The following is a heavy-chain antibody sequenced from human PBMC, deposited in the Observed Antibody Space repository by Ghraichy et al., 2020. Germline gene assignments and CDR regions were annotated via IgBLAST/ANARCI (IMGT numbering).Heavy chain of an antibody. J-gene: IGHJ4*02. Sequence: GGSLRLSCAASGFTFSSFAMTWVRQAPGKGLEWVASIINSGGSTNYADSVKGRFTISRDNSKNTLYLQMNSLRAEDTAVYYCTKTPLDLNGYYWGQGTLVTVSS. D-gene: IGHD1-1*01. CDR3: TKTPLDLNGYY. V-gene: IGHV3-23*01. CDR1: GFTFSSFA. CDR2: IINSGGST.